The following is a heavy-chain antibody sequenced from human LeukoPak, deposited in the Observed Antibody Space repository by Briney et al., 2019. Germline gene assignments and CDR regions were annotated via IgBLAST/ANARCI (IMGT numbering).Heavy chain of an antibody. J-gene: IGHJ4*02. CDR1: GGSISTNSYY. V-gene: IGHV4-39*07. CDR3: ARAAVEYYYDSSGYRTFDY. CDR2: IYYRGST. Sequence: SETLSLTCTVSGGSISTNSYYWGWIRQPPGKGLEWIGNIYYRGSTYYNPSLKSRVTISVDTSKNQFSLKLSSVTAADTAVYYCARAAVEYYYDSSGYRTFDYWGQGTLVTVSS. D-gene: IGHD3-22*01.